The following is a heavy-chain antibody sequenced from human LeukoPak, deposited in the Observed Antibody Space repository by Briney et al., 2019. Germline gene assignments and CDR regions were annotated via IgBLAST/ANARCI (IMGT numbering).Heavy chain of an antibody. J-gene: IGHJ4*02. CDR2: IYHSGST. CDR1: SGSISSGGFY. CDR3: ARGDGYKYDY. Sequence: SQTLSLTCTVSSGSISSGGFYWGWIRRPPGKALEWIGYIYHSGSTYYSPSLKSRVTISVDRSMNQFSLNLTSVTAADTAEYHCARGDGYKYDYWGQGTLVTVSS. V-gene: IGHV4-30-2*01. D-gene: IGHD5-24*01.